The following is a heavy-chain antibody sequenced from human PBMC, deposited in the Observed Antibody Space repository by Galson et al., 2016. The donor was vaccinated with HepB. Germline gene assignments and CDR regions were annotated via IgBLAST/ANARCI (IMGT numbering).Heavy chain of an antibody. CDR3: ATHARGYD. CDR2: IYSGGNT. Sequence: SLRLSCAASGFTVSNNYMTWVRQAPGRGLEWVSGIYSGGNTVYANSVRGRFTISRDSSNNTLYLLMNSLRAEDTAVYYCATHARGYDWGQGILVTVSS. V-gene: IGHV3-53*01. D-gene: IGHD5-12*01. CDR1: GFTVSNNY. J-gene: IGHJ4*02.